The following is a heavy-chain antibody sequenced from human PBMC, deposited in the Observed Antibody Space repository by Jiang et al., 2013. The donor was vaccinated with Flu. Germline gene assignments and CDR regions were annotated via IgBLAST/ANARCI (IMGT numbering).Heavy chain of an antibody. CDR3: ARRGRGYMITFGGVIDTEVYFDY. J-gene: IGHJ4*02. V-gene: IGHV4-39*01. CDR2: IYYSGST. CDR1: GGSISSSSYY. Sequence: KPSETLSLTCTVSGGSISSSSYYWGWIRQPPGKGLEWIGSIYYSGSTYYNPSLKSRVTISVDTSKNQFSLKLSSVTATDTAVYYCARRGRGYMITFGGVIDTEVYFDYWGQGTLVTVSS. D-gene: IGHD3-16*02.